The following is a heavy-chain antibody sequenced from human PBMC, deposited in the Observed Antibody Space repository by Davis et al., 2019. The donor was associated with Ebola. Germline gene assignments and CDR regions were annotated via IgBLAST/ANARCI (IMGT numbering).Heavy chain of an antibody. J-gene: IGHJ5*02. D-gene: IGHD3-10*01. Sequence: PSETLSLTCTVSGGSISSYYWSWIRQPQGKGLEWIGYIYYSGSTNYNPSLKSRVTISVDTSKNQFSLKLSSVTAADTAVYYCARVTGVRGVNTWGQGTLVTVSS. CDR3: ARVTGVRGVNT. V-gene: IGHV4-59*01. CDR1: GGSISSYY. CDR2: IYYSGST.